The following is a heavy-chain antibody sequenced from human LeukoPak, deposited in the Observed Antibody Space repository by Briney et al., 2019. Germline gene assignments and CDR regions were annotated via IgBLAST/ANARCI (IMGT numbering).Heavy chain of an antibody. CDR2: INGDGSCT. CDR3: ARDEVGAPPIDY. D-gene: IGHD1-26*01. V-gene: IGHV3-74*01. J-gene: IGHJ4*02. Sequence: HPGGSLRLSCEASGFAFSSHWMHWVRQVPGKGLGWVCNINGDGSCTGCADSVRGRFSTSRDNAKNTLYLHMLSLRAEDTAVYYCARDEVGAPPIDYWGQGALVTVSS. CDR1: GFAFSSHW.